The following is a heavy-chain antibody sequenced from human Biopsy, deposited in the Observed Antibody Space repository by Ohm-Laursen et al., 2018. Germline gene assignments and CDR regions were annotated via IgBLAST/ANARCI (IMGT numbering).Heavy chain of an antibody. D-gene: IGHD3-22*01. CDR2: VYYTGST. V-gene: IGHV4-59*01. Sequence: SETLSLTCPVSGASISNYYWSWIRQPPGQGLQWIGYVYYTGSTDYNPSLQSRVTISVDTSKNPFSLRLRSVIPADTAIYYCARDRGYYSDRTVPGYFDLWGRGTLVTVSS. CDR1: GASISNYY. CDR3: ARDRGYYSDRTVPGYFDL. J-gene: IGHJ2*01.